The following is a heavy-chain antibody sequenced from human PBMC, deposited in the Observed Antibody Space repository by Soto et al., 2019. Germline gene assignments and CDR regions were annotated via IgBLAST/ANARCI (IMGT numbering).Heavy chain of an antibody. D-gene: IGHD3-16*02. CDR1: GGTFSSYS. CDR3: ATTNSPMITFGGVIVIGWFDP. CDR2: FDPEDGET. J-gene: IGHJ5*02. Sequence: ASVKVSCKASGGTFSSYSISWVRQAPGKGLEWMGGFDPEDGETIYAQKFQGRVTMTEDTSTDTAYIELSSLRSEDTAVYYCATTNSPMITFGGVIVIGWFDPWGQGTLVTVSS. V-gene: IGHV1-24*01.